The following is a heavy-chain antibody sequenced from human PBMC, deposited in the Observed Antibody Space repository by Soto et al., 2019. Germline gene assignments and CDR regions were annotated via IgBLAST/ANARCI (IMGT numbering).Heavy chain of an antibody. Sequence: SETLSLTCAVSGDSISSGYYWAWIRQPPGKELEWIGYIYHSGSTYYNPSLKSRVTISVDTSKNHFSLKLRSVTAADTAVYYCARVGSRGYSYGYADYWGQGTLVTVSS. V-gene: IGHV4-38-2*01. CDR1: GDSISSGYY. J-gene: IGHJ4*02. CDR3: ARVGSRGYSYGYADY. D-gene: IGHD5-18*01. CDR2: IYHSGST.